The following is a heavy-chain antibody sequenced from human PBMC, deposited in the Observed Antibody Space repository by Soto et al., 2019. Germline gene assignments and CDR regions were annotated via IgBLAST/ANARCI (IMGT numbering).Heavy chain of an antibody. CDR3: ARRTYYYDSSGPPNWFDP. D-gene: IGHD3-22*01. Sequence: PGGSLRLSCAASGFTFSSYAMHWVRQAPGKGLEWVAVISYDGSNKYYADSVKGRFTISRDNSKNTLYLQMNSLRAEDTAVYYCARRTYYYDSSGPPNWFDPWGQGTLVTVSS. V-gene: IGHV3-30-3*01. CDR1: GFTFSSYA. J-gene: IGHJ5*02. CDR2: ISYDGSNK.